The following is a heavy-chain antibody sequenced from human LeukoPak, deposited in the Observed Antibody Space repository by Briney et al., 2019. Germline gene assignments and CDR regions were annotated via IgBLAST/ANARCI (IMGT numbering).Heavy chain of an antibody. D-gene: IGHD6-13*01. CDR3: ARRPRAAAGAGLFGY. CDR2: IYYSGST. V-gene: IGHV4-39*01. J-gene: IGHJ4*02. CDR1: GGSISSSSYY. Sequence: SETLSLTCTVSGGSISSSSYYWGWIRQPPGKGLEWIGSIYYSGSTYYNPSLKSRVTISVDTSKNQFSLKLSSVTAADTAVYYCARRPRAAAGAGLFGYWGQGTLVTVSS.